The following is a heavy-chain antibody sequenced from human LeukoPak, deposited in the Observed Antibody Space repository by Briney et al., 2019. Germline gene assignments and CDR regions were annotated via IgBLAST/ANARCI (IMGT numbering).Heavy chain of an antibody. CDR2: IIPIFGTA. CDR3: ARGRGYSYVTDY. J-gene: IGHJ4*02. Sequence: GASVKVSCKASGGTFSSYAISWVRQAPGQGLEWMGGIIPIFGTANYAQKFQGRVTITADESTSTAYMELSSLRSDDTAVYYCARGRGYSYVTDYWGQGTLVTVSS. D-gene: IGHD5-18*01. CDR1: GGTFSSYA. V-gene: IGHV1-69*13.